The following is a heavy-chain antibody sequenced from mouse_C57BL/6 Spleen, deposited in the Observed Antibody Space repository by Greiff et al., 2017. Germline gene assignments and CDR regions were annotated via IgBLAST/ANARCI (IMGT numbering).Heavy chain of an antibody. CDR1: GFTFSDYG. D-gene: IGHD2-5*01. J-gene: IGHJ1*03. CDR2: ISSGSSTI. Sequence: EVKLMESGGGLVKPGGSLKLSCAASGFTFSDYGMHWVRQAPEKGLEWVAYISSGSSTIYYADTVKGRVTISRDNAKNTLFLQVTSLRSEDTAMYYCARAYYSDYDWYFDVWGTGTTVTVPS. CDR3: ARAYYSDYDWYFDV. V-gene: IGHV5-17*01.